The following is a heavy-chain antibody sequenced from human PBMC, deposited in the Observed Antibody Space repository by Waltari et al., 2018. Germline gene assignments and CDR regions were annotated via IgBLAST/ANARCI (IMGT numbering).Heavy chain of an antibody. J-gene: IGHJ3*02. V-gene: IGHV3-48*04. CDR1: GFTFSSYS. D-gene: IGHD4-17*01. CDR2: ISSSSSTI. CDR3: ARDLDDYYAFDI. Sequence: EVQLVESGGGLVQPGGSLRLSCAASGFTFSSYSMNWVRQAPGKGLEWVSYISSSSSTIYYADSVKGRFTISRDNAKNSLYLQMNSLRAEDMAVYYCARDLDDYYAFDIWGQGTMVTVSS.